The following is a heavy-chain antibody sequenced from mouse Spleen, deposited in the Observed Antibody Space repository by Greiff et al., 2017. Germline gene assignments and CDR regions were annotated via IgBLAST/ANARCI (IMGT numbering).Heavy chain of an antibody. D-gene: IGHD2-4*01. CDR1: GYTFTDYE. J-gene: IGHJ2*01. Sequence: QVQLQQSGAELVRPGASVTLSCKASGYTFTDYEMHWVKQTPVHGLEWIGAIDPETGGTAYNQKFKGKAILTADKSSSTAYMELRSLTSEDSAVYYCTITMIPPFDYWGQGTTLTVSS. CDR3: TITMIPPFDY. V-gene: IGHV1-15*01. CDR2: IDPETGGT.